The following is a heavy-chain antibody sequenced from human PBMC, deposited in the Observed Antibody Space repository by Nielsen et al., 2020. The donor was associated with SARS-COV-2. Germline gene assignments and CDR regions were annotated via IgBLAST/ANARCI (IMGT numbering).Heavy chain of an antibody. V-gene: IGHV1-24*01. Sequence: ASVKVSCKVSGYSLTEISMHWVRQAPGKGLEWMGSFDPEDGEIIYAQKFEGRVTMTKDTSTDTAYMELRSLRSEDTAVYYCATSDFTIIPLFWGQGTAVTVSS. CDR3: ATSDFTIIPLF. D-gene: IGHD3-3*01. CDR1: GYSLTEIS. J-gene: IGHJ6*02. CDR2: FDPEDGEI.